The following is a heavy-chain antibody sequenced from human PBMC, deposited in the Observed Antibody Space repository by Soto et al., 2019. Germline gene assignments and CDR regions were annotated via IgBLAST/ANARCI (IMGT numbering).Heavy chain of an antibody. CDR3: ASRGSGHTFDY. J-gene: IGHJ4*02. D-gene: IGHD3-10*01. CDR2: ISDAGTT. CDR1: GASVSGIGFH. Sequence: QVQLQESGPGLVKPSETLSLTCAVSGASVSGIGFHWGWLRQPPGQGLEWIGSISDAGTTFYNPSLSGSITLSADTYNNHSSLLLTSVTAADTAVYYCASRGSGHTFDYWGQGTLVTVSS. V-gene: IGHV4-39*01.